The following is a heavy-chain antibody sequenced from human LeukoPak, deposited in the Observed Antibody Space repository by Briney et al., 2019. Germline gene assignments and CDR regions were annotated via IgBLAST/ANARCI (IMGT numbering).Heavy chain of an antibody. Sequence: GGSLRLSCEASESTFSNYYMNWVRQAPGKGLEWVSYITSGGTTFYYADSVKGRFTISRDNAKNSLFLQMNSLRAEDTAVYYCARVISPRDWYFDLWGRGTLVTVSS. D-gene: IGHD3-3*02. CDR1: ESTFSNYY. V-gene: IGHV3-48*01. CDR3: ARVISPRDWYFDL. CDR2: ITSGGTTF. J-gene: IGHJ2*01.